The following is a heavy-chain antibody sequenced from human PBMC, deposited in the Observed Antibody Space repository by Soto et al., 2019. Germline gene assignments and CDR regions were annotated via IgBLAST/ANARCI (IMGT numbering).Heavy chain of an antibody. CDR3: AKAVMGIAARRSDAFDI. D-gene: IGHD6-6*01. J-gene: IGHJ3*02. CDR2: ISGSGGST. Sequence: GGSLRLSCAASGFTFSSYAMSWVRQAPGKGLEWVSAISGSGGSTYYADSVKGRFTISRDNSKNTLYLQMNSLRAEDTAVYYCAKAVMGIAARRSDAFDIWGQGTMVIVSS. CDR1: GFTFSSYA. V-gene: IGHV3-23*01.